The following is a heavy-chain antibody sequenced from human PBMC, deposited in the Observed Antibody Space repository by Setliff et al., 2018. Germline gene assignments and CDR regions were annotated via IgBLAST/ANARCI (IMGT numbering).Heavy chain of an antibody. D-gene: IGHD3-3*01. J-gene: IGHJ4*02. CDR1: GGSISGYY. CDR2: INHSGST. CDR3: RFWRGYYKNDY. Sequence: PSETLSLTCTVSGGSISGYYWSWIRQPPGKGLEWIGEINHSGSTNYIPSLKSRLTISVDTSKNQFSLKLSSVTAADTAVYYCRFWRGYYKNDYWGQGTLVTV. V-gene: IGHV4-34*01.